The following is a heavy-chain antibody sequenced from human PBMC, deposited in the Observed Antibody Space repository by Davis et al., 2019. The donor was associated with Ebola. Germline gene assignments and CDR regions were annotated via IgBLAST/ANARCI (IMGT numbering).Heavy chain of an antibody. CDR1: GYTFTGYY. Sequence: ASVKVSCKASGYTFTGYYMHWVRQAPGQGLEWMGWINPNSGGTNYAQKFQERVTITRDMSTSTAYMELSSLRSEDTAVYYCAAQDYDPGYWGQGTTVTVSS. J-gene: IGHJ6*02. V-gene: IGHV1-2*02. D-gene: IGHD3-22*01. CDR2: INPNSGGT. CDR3: AAQDYDPGY.